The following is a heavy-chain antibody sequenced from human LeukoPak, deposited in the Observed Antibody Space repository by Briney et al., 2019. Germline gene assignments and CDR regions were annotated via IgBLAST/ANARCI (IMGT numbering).Heavy chain of an antibody. CDR1: GFTFSSYW. CDR3: AKDVSRGSGALGDY. Sequence: GGSLRLSCGASGFTFSSYWMHWVRQAPGQGLVWVSRIKSDGSSTAYADSVKGRFAISRDNSKNTLYLQMNSPRPEDTAVYYCAKDVSRGSGALGDYWGQGTLVTVSS. D-gene: IGHD3-10*01. CDR2: IKSDGSST. J-gene: IGHJ4*02. V-gene: IGHV3-74*01.